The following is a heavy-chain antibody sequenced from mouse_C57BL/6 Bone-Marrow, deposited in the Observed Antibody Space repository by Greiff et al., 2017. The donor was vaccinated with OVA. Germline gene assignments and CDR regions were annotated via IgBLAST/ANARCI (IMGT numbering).Heavy chain of an antibody. CDR2: ISNGGGST. D-gene: IGHD1-1*01. CDR1: GFTFSSYT. V-gene: IGHV5-12-2*01. J-gene: IGHJ4*01. Sequence: EVKVVESGGGLVQPGGSLKLSCAASGFTFSSYTMSWVRQTPEKRLEWVAYISNGGGSTYYPDTVKGRFTISRDNAKNTLYLQMSSLKSEDTAMYYCARHYYGSNYYAMDYWGQGTSVTVSS. CDR3: ARHYYGSNYYAMDY.